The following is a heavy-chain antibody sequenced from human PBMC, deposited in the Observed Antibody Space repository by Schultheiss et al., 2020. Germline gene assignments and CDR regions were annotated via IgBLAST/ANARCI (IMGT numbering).Heavy chain of an antibody. V-gene: IGHV1-69*13. CDR1: GGTFSSYA. Sequence: SVKVSCKASGGTFSSYAISWVRQAPGQGLEWMGGIIPIFGTANYAQKFQGRVTITADESTSTAYMELSSLRSDDTAVYYCARDGLAARRTPRDFDPWGQGTLVNVSS. CDR2: IIPIFGTA. CDR3: ARDGLAARRTPRDFDP. J-gene: IGHJ5*02. D-gene: IGHD6-6*01.